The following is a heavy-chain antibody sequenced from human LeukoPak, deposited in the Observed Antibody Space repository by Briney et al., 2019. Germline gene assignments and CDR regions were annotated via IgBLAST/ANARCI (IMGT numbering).Heavy chain of an antibody. D-gene: IGHD1-26*01. CDR3: ARGREWELLSF. CDR1: GGSICSGSYY. CDR2: IYTSGST. V-gene: IGHV4-61*02. Sequence: SETLSLTCTVSGGSICSGSYYWSWIRQPAGKGLEWIGRIYTSGSTNYNPSLKSRVTISVDTSKNQFSLKLSSVTAADTAVYYCARGREWELLSFWGQGTLVTLSS. J-gene: IGHJ4*02.